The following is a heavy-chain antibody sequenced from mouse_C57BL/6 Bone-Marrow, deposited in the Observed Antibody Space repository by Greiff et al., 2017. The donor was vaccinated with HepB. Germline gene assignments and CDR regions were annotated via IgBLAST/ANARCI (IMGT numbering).Heavy chain of an antibody. CDR2: INPGSGGT. Sequence: QVQLQQSGAELVRPGTSVKVSCKASGYAFTNYLIEWVKQRPRQGLEWIGVINPGSGGTNYNEKFKGKATLTADKSSSTAYMQLSSLTSEDSAVYFCARDDYFDYWGQGTTLPVSS. J-gene: IGHJ2*01. CDR3: ARDDYFDY. V-gene: IGHV1-54*01. CDR1: GYAFTNYL.